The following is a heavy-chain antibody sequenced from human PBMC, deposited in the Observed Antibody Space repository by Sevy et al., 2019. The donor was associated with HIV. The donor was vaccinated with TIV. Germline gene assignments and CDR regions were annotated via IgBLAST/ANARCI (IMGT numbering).Heavy chain of an antibody. J-gene: IGHJ6*02. CDR1: GFTFSSYW. CDR2: INSDGSSR. V-gene: IGHV3-74*01. D-gene: IGHD3-22*01. Sequence: GGSLRLSCAASGFTFSSYWMHWVRQAPGKGLVWVSRINSDGSSRRYADSVKGRFTISRDNAKNTLYLQMNSLRAEDTAVYYSARVPLRTYYYDSSGYGNYGMGVWGQGTTVSVSS. CDR3: ARVPLRTYYYDSSGYGNYGMGV.